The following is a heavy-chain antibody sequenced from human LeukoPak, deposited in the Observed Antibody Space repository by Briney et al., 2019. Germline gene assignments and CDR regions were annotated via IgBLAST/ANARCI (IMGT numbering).Heavy chain of an antibody. V-gene: IGHV4-4*07. D-gene: IGHD5-12*01. CDR2: IYTSGST. CDR1: GGSISSYY. CDR3: ARAGEWLRFGWFDP. J-gene: IGHJ5*02. Sequence: PSETLSLTCTVSGGSISSYYWSLIRRPVGKGLEWIGRIYTSGSTNYNPSLKSRVTMSVDTSKNQFSLKLSSVTAADTAVYYCARAGEWLRFGWFDPWGQGTLVTVSS.